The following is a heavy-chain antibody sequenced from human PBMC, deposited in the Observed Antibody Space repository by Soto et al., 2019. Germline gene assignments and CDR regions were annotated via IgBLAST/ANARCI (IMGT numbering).Heavy chain of an antibody. D-gene: IGHD3-22*01. Sequence: PGGSLILSCAASGFTVSRNYMSWVRQAPGKGLEWVSVIYAGGSTHYADSVEDRFTISRDNSNNMLYLQMNSLRAEDTAVYYCVREKVTMIVGFYYFDYWGQGTRVTVSS. CDR1: GFTVSRNY. CDR3: VREKVTMIVGFYYFDY. CDR2: IYAGGST. J-gene: IGHJ4*02. V-gene: IGHV3-66*01.